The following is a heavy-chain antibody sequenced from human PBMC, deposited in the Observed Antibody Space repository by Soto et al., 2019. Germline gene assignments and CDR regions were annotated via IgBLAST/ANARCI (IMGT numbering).Heavy chain of an antibody. CDR3: ARAKPGAGYHCSGGSCYGSDAFDI. CDR2: IYYSGST. V-gene: IGHV4-30-4*01. Sequence: QVQLQESGPGLVKPSQTLSLTCTVSGGSISSGDYYWSWIRQPPGKGLEWIGYIYYSGSTYYNPSLKGRVTIPVDTSKNQFSLKLSSVTAADTAVYYCARAKPGAGYHCSGGSCYGSDAFDIWGQGTMVTVSS. CDR1: GGSISSGDYY. J-gene: IGHJ3*02. D-gene: IGHD2-15*01.